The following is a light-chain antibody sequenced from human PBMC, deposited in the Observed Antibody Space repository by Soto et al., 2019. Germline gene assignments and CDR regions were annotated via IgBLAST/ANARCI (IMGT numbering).Light chain of an antibody. V-gene: IGKV3-20*01. Sequence: EIVLTQSPGTLSLSPGERATLSCRASQSVSNNYLAWYQQKPGQAPRLLIYGASHRATGIPDRFSGSGSGTDFAVTISRREAEDFAGYYCQQYGSSGTFGQGTKVEIK. J-gene: IGKJ1*01. CDR1: QSVSNNY. CDR3: QQYGSSGT. CDR2: GAS.